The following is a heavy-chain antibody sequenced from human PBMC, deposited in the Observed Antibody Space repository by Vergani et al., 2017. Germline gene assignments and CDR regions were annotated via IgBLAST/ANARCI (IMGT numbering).Heavy chain of an antibody. Sequence: EVQLVQSGAEVKKPGESLRISCKGSGYSFTSYWISWVRQMPGKGLEWRGRIDPSDSYTKYSPSFQGNVTISSDKSISTAYLQWSSLKASDTAMYYCASSGDLDAFDIWGQGTMVTVSS. D-gene: IGHD4-17*01. V-gene: IGHV5-10-1*03. CDR1: GYSFTSYW. CDR3: ASSGDLDAFDI. CDR2: IDPSDSYT. J-gene: IGHJ3*02.